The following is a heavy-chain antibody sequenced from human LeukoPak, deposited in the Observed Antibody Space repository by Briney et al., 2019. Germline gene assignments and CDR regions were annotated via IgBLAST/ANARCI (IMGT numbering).Heavy chain of an antibody. CDR3: ARDNPPDY. J-gene: IGHJ4*02. V-gene: IGHV3-7*03. Sequence: PGGSLRLSCVASGFTFSSSWMSWVRQAPGKGLEWVANIKQDGSENSYVESVRGRFTISRDNAKNSLYLQLNSLRAEDTALYYCARDNPPDYWGQGTLVTVSS. CDR2: IKQDGSEN. CDR1: GFTFSSSW.